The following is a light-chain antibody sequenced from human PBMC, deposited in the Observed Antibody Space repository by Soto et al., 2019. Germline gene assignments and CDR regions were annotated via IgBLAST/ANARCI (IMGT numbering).Light chain of an antibody. CDR1: TGTVTSGHY. J-gene: IGLJ3*02. CDR3: LLPYSDAWV. Sequence: QTVVTQETSMSVSPGGTVPLTCGSSTGTVTSGHYPYWFQQKPGQAPRTLIYDRSNKQSWTPARFSGSLLGGKAALTLSGAQPEDEADYYCLLPYSDAWVSGGGTKLTVL. V-gene: IGLV7-46*01. CDR2: DRS.